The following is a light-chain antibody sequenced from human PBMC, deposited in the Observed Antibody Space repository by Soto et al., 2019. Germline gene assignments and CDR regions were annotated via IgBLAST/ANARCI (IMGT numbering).Light chain of an antibody. CDR3: AAWDASLNGYV. J-gene: IGLJ1*01. CDR2: SNN. CDR1: SSNIGSNT. Sequence: QSVLTQPPSASGTPGQRVTISCSGSSSNIGSNTVNWYQQLPGTAPKLLIYSNNQRPSGVPDRFSGSKSGTSASLAISGLQSRDEADYYCAAWDASLNGYVFGTGTKVTVL. V-gene: IGLV1-44*01.